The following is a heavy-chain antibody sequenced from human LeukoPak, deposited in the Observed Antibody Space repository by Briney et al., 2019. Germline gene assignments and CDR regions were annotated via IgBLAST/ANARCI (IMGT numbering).Heavy chain of an antibody. J-gene: IGHJ5*02. CDR1: GFTFSSYA. D-gene: IGHD3-10*01. CDR2: ISYDGSNK. Sequence: PGGSLRLSCAASGFTFSSYAMHWVRQAPGKGLEWVAVISYDGSNKYYADSVKGRFTISRDNSKNTLYLQMNSLRAEDTAAYYCARELWFGELLYFFDPWGQGTLVTVSS. CDR3: ARELWFGELLYFFDP. V-gene: IGHV3-30*04.